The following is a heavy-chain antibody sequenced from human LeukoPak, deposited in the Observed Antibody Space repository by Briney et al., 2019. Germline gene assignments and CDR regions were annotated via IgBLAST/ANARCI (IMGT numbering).Heavy chain of an antibody. CDR3: ARLDYSSSWNWFDP. V-gene: IGHV3-9*01. J-gene: IGHJ5*02. CDR2: ISWNSASV. CDR1: GFNIDGYA. D-gene: IGHD6-13*01. Sequence: GGSLRLSCTASGFNIDGYAMHWVRHAPGKGLEWVSQISWNSASVGCADSLKGRCTISRDNAKNSLYLQMDSLRPEDTAFYYCARLDYSSSWNWFDPWGQGTLVTVSS.